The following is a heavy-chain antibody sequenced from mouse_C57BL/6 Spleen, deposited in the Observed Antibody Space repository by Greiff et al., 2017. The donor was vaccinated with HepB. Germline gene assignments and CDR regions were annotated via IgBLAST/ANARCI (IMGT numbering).Heavy chain of an antibody. Sequence: ESGPGLVKPSQSLSLTCSVTGYSITSGYYWNWIRQFPGNKLEWMGYISYDGSNNYNPSLKNRISITRDTSKNQLFLKLNSVTTEDTATYYCARGGLRHFDYWGQGTTLTVSS. CDR2: ISYDGSN. D-gene: IGHD2-4*01. J-gene: IGHJ2*01. CDR1: GYSITSGYY. V-gene: IGHV3-6*01. CDR3: ARGGLRHFDY.